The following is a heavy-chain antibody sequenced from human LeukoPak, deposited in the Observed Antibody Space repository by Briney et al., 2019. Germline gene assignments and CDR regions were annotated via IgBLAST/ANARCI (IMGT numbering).Heavy chain of an antibody. CDR2: INSDGSST. CDR1: GFTFSNYW. D-gene: IGHD3-10*01. J-gene: IGHJ5*02. V-gene: IGHV3-74*01. Sequence: GGSLRLSCAASGFTFSNYWMHWVRQAPGKGLVWVSRINSDGSSTSYADSVKGRFTISRDNAKNTLYLQMNSLRAEDTAVYYCAKTNGSGRNYWFDPWGQGTLVTVSS. CDR3: AKTNGSGRNYWFDP.